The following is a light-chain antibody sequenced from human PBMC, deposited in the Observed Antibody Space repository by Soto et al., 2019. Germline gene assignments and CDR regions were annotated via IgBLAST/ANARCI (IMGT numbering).Light chain of an antibody. CDR1: CSDVGGYNY. CDR3: SSYTSSSTRV. V-gene: IGLV2-14*01. CDR2: DVS. Sequence: QSALTQPASVSGSPGQSITISCAGTCSDVGGYNYVCWYQQHPGKAPKLMIYDVSNRPPGVSNRFSGSKSGNTASLTISGLQAEDEADYYCSSYTSSSTRVFGTGTKVTV. J-gene: IGLJ1*01.